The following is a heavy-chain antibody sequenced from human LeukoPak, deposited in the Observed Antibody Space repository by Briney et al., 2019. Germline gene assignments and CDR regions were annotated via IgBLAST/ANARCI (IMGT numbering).Heavy chain of an antibody. D-gene: IGHD2-2*02. Sequence: PSETLSLTCAVYGESFSGYYWSWIRQPPGRGLEWIGEINHSGSTNYNPSLKSRVTISVDTSKNQFSLKLSSVTAADTAVYYCARGRRYCSSTSCYRSPRYTFDIWGQGTMVTVSS. CDR1: GESFSGYY. J-gene: IGHJ3*02. CDR2: INHSGST. CDR3: ARGRRYCSSTSCYRSPRYTFDI. V-gene: IGHV4-34*01.